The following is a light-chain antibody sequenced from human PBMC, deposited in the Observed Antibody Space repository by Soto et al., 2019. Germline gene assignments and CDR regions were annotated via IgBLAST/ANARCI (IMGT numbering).Light chain of an antibody. CDR1: SSDVGGYNY. CDR2: DVS. Sequence: ALTQPASVSGSPGQSITISCTGTSSDVGGYNYVSWYQQHPGKAPKLMIYDVSNRPSGVSNRFSGSKSGNTASLTISGLQAEDEANYYCTSYTSSSTLEVVFGGGTKLTVL. CDR3: TSYTSSSTLEVV. J-gene: IGLJ2*01. V-gene: IGLV2-14*01.